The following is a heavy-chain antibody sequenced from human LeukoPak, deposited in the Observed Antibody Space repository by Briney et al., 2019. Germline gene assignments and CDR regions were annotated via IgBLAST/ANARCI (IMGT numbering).Heavy chain of an antibody. J-gene: IGHJ4*02. CDR2: ISAFNGNT. Sequence: ASVKVSCKASDYTFTSYGISWMRQAPGQGLEWMGWISAFNGNTNYAHKVQGRVTMTTDTSTSTAYMELRSLRSDDTALYYCARVSGITGTQSDYWGQGTLVTVSS. CDR1: DYTFTSYG. V-gene: IGHV1-18*01. CDR3: ARVSGITGTQSDY. D-gene: IGHD1-7*01.